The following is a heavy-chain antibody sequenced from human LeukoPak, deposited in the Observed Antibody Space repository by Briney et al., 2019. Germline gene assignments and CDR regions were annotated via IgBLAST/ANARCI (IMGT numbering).Heavy chain of an antibody. Sequence: KAGGSLRLSCAASGFMFSDYYMSRIRQAPGKGLEWVSYISGSSTYTNYADSVKGRFTISRDSAKNSLYLQMNSLRVEDTAVYYCARGGGYSYYDYWGQGTLVTVSS. CDR2: ISGSSTYT. CDR1: GFMFSDYY. CDR3: ARGGGYSYYDY. D-gene: IGHD5-18*01. V-gene: IGHV3-11*05. J-gene: IGHJ4*02.